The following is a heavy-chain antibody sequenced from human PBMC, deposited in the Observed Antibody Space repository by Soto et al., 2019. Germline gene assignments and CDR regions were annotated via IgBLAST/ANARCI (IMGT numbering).Heavy chain of an antibody. CDR1: GFIFRNYG. Sequence: QVQLVESGGGVVQPGMSLRLSCAASGFIFRNYGMQWVRQAPGKGLEWVAVISYDGRNKYYADSVKGRFTISRDNSKNTRYLEMNSRRDEDTAVYFGVNAVDITVRGDPPSHFWGQGTMGIVSS. CDR3: VNAVDITVRGDPPSHF. J-gene: IGHJ4*02. D-gene: IGHD3-10*01. V-gene: IGHV3-30*18. CDR2: ISYDGRNK.